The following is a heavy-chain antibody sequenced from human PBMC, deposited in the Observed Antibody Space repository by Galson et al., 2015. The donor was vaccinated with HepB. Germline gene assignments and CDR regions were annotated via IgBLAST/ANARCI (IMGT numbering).Heavy chain of an antibody. V-gene: IGHV1-18*01. J-gene: IGHJ5*02. CDR1: GYTFTSYG. D-gene: IGHD3-3*01. CDR3: ARDYGGRFKGDWFDP. CDR2: ISAYNGNT. Sequence: SVKVSCKASGYTFTSYGISWVRQAPGQGLEWMGWISAYNGNTNYAQKLQGRVTMTTDTSTSTAYMELRSLRSDDTAVYYCARDYGGRFKGDWFDPWGQGTLVTVSS.